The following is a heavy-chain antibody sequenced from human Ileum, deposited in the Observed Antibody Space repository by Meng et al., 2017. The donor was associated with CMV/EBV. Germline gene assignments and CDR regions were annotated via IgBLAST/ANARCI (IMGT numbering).Heavy chain of an antibody. V-gene: IGHV4-39*01. CDR2: IYFSGSS. CDR3: ARSLSRYYFGMDV. J-gene: IGHJ6*02. CDR1: GASISSSTYY. D-gene: IGHD3-16*01. Sequence: SETLSLTCSVSGASISSSTYYWGWIRQSPGKGLEWIGSIYFSGSSFYNPSLQGQVTISIDTYKSQFSLKVNSVTAADTAVYYCARSLSRYYFGMDVWGQGTTVTVSS.